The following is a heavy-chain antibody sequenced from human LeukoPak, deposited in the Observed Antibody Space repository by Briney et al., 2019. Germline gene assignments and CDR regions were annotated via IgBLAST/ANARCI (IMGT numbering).Heavy chain of an antibody. V-gene: IGHV1-69*13. Sequence: SVKVSCKASGYTFTSYAISWVRQAPGQGLEWMGGIIPIFGTANYAQKFQGRVTITADESTSTAYMELSSLRSEDTAVYYCATSSTLSGSYYYYYYGMDVWGQGTTVTVSS. CDR1: GYTFTSYA. CDR2: IIPIFGTA. D-gene: IGHD3-10*01. J-gene: IGHJ6*02. CDR3: ATSSTLSGSYYYYYYGMDV.